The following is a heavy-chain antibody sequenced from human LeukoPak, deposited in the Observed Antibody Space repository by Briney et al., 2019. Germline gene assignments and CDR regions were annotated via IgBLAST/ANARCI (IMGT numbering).Heavy chain of an antibody. CDR1: GYTFTSYG. J-gene: IGHJ4*02. V-gene: IGHV1-18*01. CDR3: ASIGNSGYRDY. D-gene: IGHD5-12*01. CDR2: ISAYNGNT. Sequence: ASVKVSCKASGYTFTSYGISWVRQAPGQGLEWMGWISAYNGNTNYAQKFQGRVTMTRDTSTSTVYMELSSLRSEDTAVYYCASIGNSGYRDYWGQGTLVTVSS.